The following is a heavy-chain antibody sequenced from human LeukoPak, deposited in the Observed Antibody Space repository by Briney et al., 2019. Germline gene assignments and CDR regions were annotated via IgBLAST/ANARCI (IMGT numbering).Heavy chain of an antibody. CDR1: GFTFSSYA. V-gene: IGHV3-23*01. CDR3: AKAVPAAIFPGYYYYMDV. Sequence: GGSLRLSCAASGFTFSSYAMSWVRQAPGKGLEWVSAISGSGGSTYYADSVKGRFTISRDNSKNTLYLQMNSLRAEDTAVYYYAKAVPAAIFPGYYYYMDVWGKGTTVTVSS. D-gene: IGHD2-2*01. J-gene: IGHJ6*03. CDR2: ISGSGGST.